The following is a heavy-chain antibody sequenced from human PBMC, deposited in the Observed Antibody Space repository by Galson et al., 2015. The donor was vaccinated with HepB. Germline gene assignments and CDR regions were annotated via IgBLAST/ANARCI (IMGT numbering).Heavy chain of an antibody. Sequence: SVKVSCKASGYTFTSYDINWVRQATGQGLEWMGWMNPNSGNTGYAQKFQGRVTMTRNTSISTAYMELSSLRSEDTAVYYCARVSPLLWFGENWGQGTLVTVSS. CDR2: MNPNSGNT. D-gene: IGHD3-10*01. V-gene: IGHV1-8*01. J-gene: IGHJ4*02. CDR3: ARVSPLLWFGEN. CDR1: GYTFTSYD.